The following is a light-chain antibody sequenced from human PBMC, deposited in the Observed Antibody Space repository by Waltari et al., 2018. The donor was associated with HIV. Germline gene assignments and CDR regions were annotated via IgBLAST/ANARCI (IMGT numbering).Light chain of an antibody. CDR3: YSFSSGPYLYI. CDR1: SLDIVLDNY. CDR2: YVH. V-gene: IGLV2-14*03. J-gene: IGLJ1*01. Sequence: SALIQPASVSGSPGQSITISCSRSSLDIVLDNYVSCYQQFSGEAPKLIIYYVHKRPSGVSDRFSGSKSGNTASLTISGLQTDDEAGYFCYSFSSGPYLYIFGGGTQVSVL.